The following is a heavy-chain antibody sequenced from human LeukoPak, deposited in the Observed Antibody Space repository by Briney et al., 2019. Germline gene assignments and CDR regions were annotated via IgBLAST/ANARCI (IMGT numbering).Heavy chain of an antibody. CDR3: ARGKYSSGWFDY. D-gene: IGHD6-19*01. J-gene: IGHJ4*02. CDR2: ISSSSKTI. V-gene: IGHV3-48*01. Sequence: GGSLRLSCAASGFTFSSYSMNWVRQAPGKGLEWVSYISSSSKTIYYADSVKGRFTISRDNAKNSLYLQMNSLRAEDTAVYYCARGKYSSGWFDYWGQGTLVTVSS. CDR1: GFTFSSYS.